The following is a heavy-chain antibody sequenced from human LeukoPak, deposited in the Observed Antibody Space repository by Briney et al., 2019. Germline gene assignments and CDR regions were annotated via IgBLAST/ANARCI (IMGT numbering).Heavy chain of an antibody. Sequence: GGSLRLSCAASGFTVSSNYMSWVRQAPGKGLEWVSVIYSGGSTYYADSVKGRFTISRDNSKNTLYLQMNSLRAEDTAVYYCVREADSSGWSEFDYWGQGTLVTVSS. CDR3: VREADSSGWSEFDY. D-gene: IGHD6-19*01. V-gene: IGHV3-53*01. CDR1: GFTVSSNY. CDR2: IYSGGST. J-gene: IGHJ4*02.